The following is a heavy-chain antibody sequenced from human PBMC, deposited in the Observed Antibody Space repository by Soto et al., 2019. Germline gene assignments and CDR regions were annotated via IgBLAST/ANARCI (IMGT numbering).Heavy chain of an antibody. J-gene: IGHJ4*02. CDR2: MNPNSGNT. Sequence: QVQLVQSGAEVKKPGASVKVSCKASGYTFTSYDINWVRQATGHGLEWMGWMNPNSGNTGYAQKFQGRVTMTRNPANSTAYMELSSLRSEATAVYYCLRSTNDYGDRHWGQGAPVTVSS. CDR3: LRSTNDYGDRH. V-gene: IGHV1-8*01. D-gene: IGHD4-17*01. CDR1: GYTFTSYD.